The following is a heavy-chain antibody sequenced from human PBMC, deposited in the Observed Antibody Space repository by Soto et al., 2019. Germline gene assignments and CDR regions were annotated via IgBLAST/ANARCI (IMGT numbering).Heavy chain of an antibody. V-gene: IGHV4-34*01. D-gene: IGHD3-22*01. J-gene: IGHJ6*02. Sequence: LETLSLTCAVYGGSFSGYYWSWIRQPPGKGLEWIGEINHSGSTNYNPSLKSRVTISVDTSKNQFSLKLSSVTAADTAVYYCARGRNYYDSSGYSLDLSYYGMDVWGQGTTVTVSS. CDR2: INHSGST. CDR3: ARGRNYYDSSGYSLDLSYYGMDV. CDR1: GGSFSGYY.